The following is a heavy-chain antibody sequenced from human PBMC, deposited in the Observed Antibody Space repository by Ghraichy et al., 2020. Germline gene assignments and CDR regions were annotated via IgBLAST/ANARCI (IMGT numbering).Heavy chain of an antibody. Sequence: GGSLRLSCAASGFTFSSYAMSWVRQAPGKGLEWVSAISGSGGSTYYADSVKGRFTISRDNSKNTLYLQMNSLRAEDTAVYYCATPVRGNCGGDCYLGHYYYGMDVWGQGTTVTVSS. CDR1: GFTFSSYA. CDR2: ISGSGGST. J-gene: IGHJ6*02. D-gene: IGHD2-21*02. CDR3: ATPVRGNCGGDCYLGHYYYGMDV. V-gene: IGHV3-23*01.